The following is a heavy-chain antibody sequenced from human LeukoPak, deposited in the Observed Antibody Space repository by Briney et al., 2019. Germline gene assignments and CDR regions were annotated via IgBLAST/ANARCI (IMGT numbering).Heavy chain of an antibody. D-gene: IGHD3-10*01. CDR1: GYTFGSYY. CDR2: INPSIGST. J-gene: IGHJ5*02. V-gene: IGHV1-46*01. Sequence: PGASVKVSCTASGYTFGSYYMHWVRQAPGQGLEWMGIINPSIGSTSYAQKFQGRVTMTRDTSTNTVYMELSSLRSEDTAVYYCARGLYGPGNSHLNWFDPWGQGTLVTVSS. CDR3: ARGLYGPGNSHLNWFDP.